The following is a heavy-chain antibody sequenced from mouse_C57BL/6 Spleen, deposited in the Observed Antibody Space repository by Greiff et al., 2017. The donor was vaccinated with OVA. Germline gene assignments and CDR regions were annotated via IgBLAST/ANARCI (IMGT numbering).Heavy chain of an antibody. V-gene: IGHV1-54*01. J-gene: IGHJ4*01. CDR3: ARRDYYGSNLYYAMDY. Sequence: VQLQQSGAELVRPGTSVKVSCKASGYAFTNYLIEWVKQRPGQGLEWIGVINPGSGGTNYNEKLKGKATLTADKSSSNAYMQLSSLTSEESAVYFCARRDYYGSNLYYAMDYWGQGTSVTVSS. CDR2: INPGSGGT. CDR1: GYAFTNYL. D-gene: IGHD1-1*01.